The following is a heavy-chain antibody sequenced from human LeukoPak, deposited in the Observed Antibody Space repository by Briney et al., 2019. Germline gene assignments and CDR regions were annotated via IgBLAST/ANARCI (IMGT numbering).Heavy chain of an antibody. D-gene: IGHD3-10*01. Sequence: GGSLRLSCAASGFTFSSYGMHWVRQAPGKGLEWVAVIWYDGSNKYYADSVKGRFTISRDNSKNTLYLQMNSLRAEDTAVYYCARARVRDLYYFDYWGRGTLVTVSS. CDR1: GFTFSSYG. J-gene: IGHJ4*02. CDR2: IWYDGSNK. CDR3: ARARVRDLYYFDY. V-gene: IGHV3-33*01.